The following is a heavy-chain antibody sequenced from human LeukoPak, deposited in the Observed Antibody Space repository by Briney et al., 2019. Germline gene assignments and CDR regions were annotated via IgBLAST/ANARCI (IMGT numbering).Heavy chain of an antibody. CDR3: AKEASGWYYPYYFDY. D-gene: IGHD6-19*01. V-gene: IGHV3-30*02. J-gene: IGHJ4*02. Sequence: GGSLRPSCAASGFTFSSYGMHWVRQAPGKGLEWVAFIRYDGSNKYYADSVKGRFTISRDNSKNTLYLQMNSLRAEDTAVYYCAKEASGWYYPYYFDYWGQGTLVTVSS. CDR2: IRYDGSNK. CDR1: GFTFSSYG.